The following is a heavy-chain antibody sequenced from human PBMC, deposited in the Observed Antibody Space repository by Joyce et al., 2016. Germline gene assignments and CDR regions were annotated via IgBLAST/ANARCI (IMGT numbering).Heavy chain of an antibody. V-gene: IGHV4-31*03. D-gene: IGHD2-21*02. CDR2: ISYRGST. CDR1: SGSVSSGGYY. CDR3: AREWVTPGAFDY. J-gene: IGHJ4*02. Sequence: QVQLQESGPGLVKPSQTLSLTCTVSSGSVSSGGYYWSWLRQHPGKGLEWVGYISYRGSTSYNPSPKSRVTISLDTSRNQFSLRLTSVTAADAAVYYCAREWVTPGAFDYWGQGALVIVSS.